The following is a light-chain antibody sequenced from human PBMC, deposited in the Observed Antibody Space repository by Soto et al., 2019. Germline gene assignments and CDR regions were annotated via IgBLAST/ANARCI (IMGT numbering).Light chain of an antibody. CDR3: SSYTSSSTYV. CDR1: SSDVGGYNY. Sequence: LTQPASVSGSPGQSIIISCTGTSSDVGGYNYVSWYQQHPGKAPKLMIYDVSNRPSGVSNRFSGSKSGNTASLTISGLQAEDEADYYCSSYTSSSTYVFGTGTKSPS. J-gene: IGLJ1*01. V-gene: IGLV2-14*01. CDR2: DVS.